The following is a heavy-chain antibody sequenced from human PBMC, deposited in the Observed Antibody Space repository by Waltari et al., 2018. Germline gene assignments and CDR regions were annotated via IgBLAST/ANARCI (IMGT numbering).Heavy chain of an antibody. Sequence: QVQLVQSWAEVKKPGSSVKVSCKASGGTFSSYAISWVRQAPGQGLEWMGGILTIFGTANDGRKLQGRGPITTEKSAITAVMELGSLGSESTGVDYCGRSCEWKLPHYYYSYMDIWGKGTTVNVSS. J-gene: IGHJ6*03. CDR1: GGTFSSYA. D-gene: IGHD1-26*01. V-gene: IGHV1-69*05. CDR2: ILTIFGTA. CDR3: GRSCEWKLPHYYYSYMDI.